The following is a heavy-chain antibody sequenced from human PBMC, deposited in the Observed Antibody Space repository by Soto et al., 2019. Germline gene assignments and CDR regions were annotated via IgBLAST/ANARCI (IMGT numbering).Heavy chain of an antibody. Sequence: SETLSLTCTLSGGSVRAPDWWNWVCQSPDKGLEWIAEVHISGHSNYNPSLRSRVSVSIDSSKNQFYLNLNSVTAADTAIYYCARVRQGCSANNCYFDPWGQGTQVTVSS. CDR2: VHISGHS. CDR3: ARVRQGCSANNCYFDP. D-gene: IGHD1-1*01. V-gene: IGHV4-4*02. J-gene: IGHJ5*01. CDR1: GGSVRAPDW.